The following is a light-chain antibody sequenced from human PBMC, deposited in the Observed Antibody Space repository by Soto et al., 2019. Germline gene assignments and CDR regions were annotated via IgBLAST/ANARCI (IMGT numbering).Light chain of an antibody. Sequence: ELVLTQSPAPLSLSPGERATLSGRASQSLSGSRLAWYQQKPGLGPRVLVYGASSRAPGIPDRFSGSGSWTDFTLTISRLEPEDFAVYYCPQYSKLPLTCGGGTKVDVK. CDR1: QSLSGSR. V-gene: IGKV3-20*01. CDR3: PQYSKLPLT. J-gene: IGKJ4*01. CDR2: GAS.